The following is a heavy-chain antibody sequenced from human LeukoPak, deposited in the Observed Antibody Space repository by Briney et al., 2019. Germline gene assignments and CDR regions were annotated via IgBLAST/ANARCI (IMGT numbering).Heavy chain of an antibody. V-gene: IGHV4-38-2*01. J-gene: IGHJ4*02. CDR2: IYHSGGT. CDR3: AKVLEPPLNDYVWGSYRYGPDY. Sequence: SETLSLTCAVSGYSISSGHYWGWIRQPPGKGLEWIGSIYHSGGTYYNPSLKSRVTISVDTSKNQFSLKMKSVTAADTAVYYCAKVLEPPLNDYVWGSYRYGPDYWGQGTLVTVSS. CDR1: GYSISSGHY. D-gene: IGHD3-16*02.